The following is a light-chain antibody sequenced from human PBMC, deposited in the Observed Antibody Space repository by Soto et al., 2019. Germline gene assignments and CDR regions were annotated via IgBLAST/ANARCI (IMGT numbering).Light chain of an antibody. Sequence: QSALTQPPSASGSPGQSVTISCTGTSSDVADYNYVSWYQQHPGKAPKLIIYEVTKRPSGVPDRFSGSKSGNTASLTVSGLQADDEADYYCSSNAGSDNYDFGTGTKLTVL. J-gene: IGLJ1*01. CDR1: SSDVADYNY. V-gene: IGLV2-8*01. CDR3: SSNAGSDNYD. CDR2: EVT.